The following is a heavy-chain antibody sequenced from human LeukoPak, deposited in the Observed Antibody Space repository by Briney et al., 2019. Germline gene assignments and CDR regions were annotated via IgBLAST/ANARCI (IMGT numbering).Heavy chain of an antibody. J-gene: IGHJ3*02. D-gene: IGHD4-11*01. CDR3: ARSVASVTTIFNAFDI. Sequence: SETLSLTCTVSGGSISGSSYYWGWIRQPPGKGLEWIGSISYSGNTYYNPSPKSRVTISVDTSKNQFSLKLTSLTAADTAVYYCARSVASVTTIFNAFDIWGQGTMVTVSS. V-gene: IGHV4-39*01. CDR2: ISYSGNT. CDR1: GGSISGSSYY.